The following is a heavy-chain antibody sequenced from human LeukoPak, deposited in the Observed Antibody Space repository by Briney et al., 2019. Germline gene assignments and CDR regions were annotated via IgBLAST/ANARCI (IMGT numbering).Heavy chain of an antibody. J-gene: IGHJ5*02. Sequence: SETLSLTCTVSGGSISSGGYYWSWNRQHPGKGLEWIGYIYYSGSTYYNPSLKSRVTISVDTSKNQFSLKLSSVTAADTAVYYCARTVLRFLEWLASSRDNWFDPWGQGTLVTVSS. CDR3: ARTVLRFLEWLASSRDNWFDP. CDR2: IYYSGST. CDR1: GGSISSGGYY. D-gene: IGHD3-3*01. V-gene: IGHV4-31*03.